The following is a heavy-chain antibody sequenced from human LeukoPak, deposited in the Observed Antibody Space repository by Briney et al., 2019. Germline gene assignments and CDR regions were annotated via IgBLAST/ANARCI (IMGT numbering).Heavy chain of an antibody. D-gene: IGHD5-24*01. CDR1: GFTFSSYW. Sequence: GGSLRLSCAASGFTFSSYWMSWVRQAPGKGLEWVANIKQDGSEKYYVDSVKGRFTISRHNAKNSLYLQMNSLRAEDTAVYYCARGSVEDGYIIDYWGQGTLVTVSS. CDR3: ARGSVEDGYIIDY. V-gene: IGHV3-7*01. CDR2: IKQDGSEK. J-gene: IGHJ4*02.